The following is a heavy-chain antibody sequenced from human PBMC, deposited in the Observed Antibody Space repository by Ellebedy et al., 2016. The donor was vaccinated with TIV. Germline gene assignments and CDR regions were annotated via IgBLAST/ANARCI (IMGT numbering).Heavy chain of an antibody. CDR1: GFTFSSYW. D-gene: IGHD4/OR15-4a*01. Sequence: GESLKISXAASGFTFSSYWMSWVRQAPGKGLEYVANIKQDGSEKYYVDSVKGRFTISRDNAKNTLYLQMDRLRVEDTAVYYCATSPVLPSDWGQGTLVTVSS. CDR3: ATSPVLPSD. J-gene: IGHJ4*02. CDR2: IKQDGSEK. V-gene: IGHV3-7*01.